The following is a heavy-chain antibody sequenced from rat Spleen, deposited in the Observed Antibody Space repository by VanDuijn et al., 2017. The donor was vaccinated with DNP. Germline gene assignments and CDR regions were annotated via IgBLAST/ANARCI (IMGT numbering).Heavy chain of an antibody. D-gene: IGHD1-1*01. CDR3: ARGVYYYSATYWYFDF. Sequence: EVQLVESGGGLVQPGRSLKLSCAASGFTFRDYYMAWVRQAPTKGLEWVASITNGGSSTYYGDSVKGRFTISRDNAKSTLYLQMNSLRSEATATYYCARGVYYYSATYWYFDFWGPGTMVTVSS. V-gene: IGHV5-22*01. J-gene: IGHJ1*01. CDR1: GFTFRDYY. CDR2: ITNGGSST.